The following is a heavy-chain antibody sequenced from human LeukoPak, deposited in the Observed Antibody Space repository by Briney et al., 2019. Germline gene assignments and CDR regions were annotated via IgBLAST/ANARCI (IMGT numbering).Heavy chain of an antibody. CDR2: IRYDGSNK. Sequence: EPGGSLRLSCAASGFTFSSYDMHWVRQAPAKGLEWVAFIRYDGSNKYYADSVKGRFTISRDNSKNTLYLQMNSLRAEDTAVYSCAQPPLVASQDFDYWAQGPMVTVSS. CDR3: AQPPLVASQDFDY. J-gene: IGHJ4*02. V-gene: IGHV3-30*02. D-gene: IGHD2-2*01. CDR1: GFTFSSYD.